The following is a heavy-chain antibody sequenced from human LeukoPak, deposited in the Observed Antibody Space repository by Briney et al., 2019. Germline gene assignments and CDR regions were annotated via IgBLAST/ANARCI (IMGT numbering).Heavy chain of an antibody. J-gene: IGHJ5*02. Sequence: ASVKLSCKSSGYTFASYDNNWERHATGQGLELMGWMNPNSGNPGYAQKCQGRVTMTRNTSISTAYMELSSLRSEDTAVSYCARDDADFWSGYSDPWGQGTLVTVSS. D-gene: IGHD3-3*01. CDR2: MNPNSGNP. CDR1: GYTFASYD. V-gene: IGHV1-8*01. CDR3: ARDDADFWSGYSDP.